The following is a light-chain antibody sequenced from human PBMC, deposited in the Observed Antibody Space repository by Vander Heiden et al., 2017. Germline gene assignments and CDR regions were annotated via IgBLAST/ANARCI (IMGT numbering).Light chain of an antibody. CDR2: DVS. Sequence: QSALTQPAPVSRSPGQSITISCTGTSSDVGGYNYVSWYQQHPGKAPEVMIYDVSNRPSGVSNRFSGSKSGNTASLTISGLQAEDEADYYCTSYTSRTTWVFGGGTKLTVL. CDR1: SSDVGGYNY. J-gene: IGLJ2*01. V-gene: IGLV2-14*03. CDR3: TSYTSRTTWV.